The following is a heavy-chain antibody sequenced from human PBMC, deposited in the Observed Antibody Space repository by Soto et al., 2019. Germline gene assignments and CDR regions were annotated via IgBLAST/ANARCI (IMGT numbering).Heavy chain of an antibody. V-gene: IGHV2-5*02. Sequence: QITLKESGPTLVKPTQTLTLTCTFSGFSLSTSGVGVGWIRQPPGKALEWLALIYWDDDKRYSPSLKSSLTIPKDTSKNQVVLTMTNMDPVDTATYYCAHSTYSSGWYSFYYWGQGTLVTVSS. CDR3: AHSTYSSGWYSFYY. D-gene: IGHD6-19*01. J-gene: IGHJ4*02. CDR2: IYWDDDK. CDR1: GFSLSTSGVG.